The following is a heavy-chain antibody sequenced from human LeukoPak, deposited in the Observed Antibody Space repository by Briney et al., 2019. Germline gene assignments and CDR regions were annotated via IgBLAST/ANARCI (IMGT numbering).Heavy chain of an antibody. CDR3: VRALGSSSADY. CDR1: GFTFTNYW. J-gene: IGHJ4*02. Sequence: HPGGSLKLSCAASGFTFTNYWMSWVRQAPGKGLEWVANIKQDGSEKYYVDSVVGRFTISRDNAKNSLSLQMNSLRGEDTAVYYCVRALGSSSADYWGQGTLVTGSS. CDR2: IKQDGSEK. D-gene: IGHD6-6*01. V-gene: IGHV3-7*01.